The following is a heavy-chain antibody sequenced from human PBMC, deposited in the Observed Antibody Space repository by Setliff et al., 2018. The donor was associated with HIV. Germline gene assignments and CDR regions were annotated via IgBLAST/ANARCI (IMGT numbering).Heavy chain of an antibody. D-gene: IGHD3-3*01. CDR3: ARDDGGYDYAEAFDV. CDR2: INAGYGNT. Sequence: ASVKVSCKTSGYAFTSHFLQWVRQAPGQSLEWMGWINAGYGNTKYSQEFQGRVSLTIDTSASTAYMELRSLRSDDTAVYYCARDDGGYDYAEAFDVWGQGTMVTVSS. J-gene: IGHJ3*01. V-gene: IGHV1-3*01. CDR1: GYAFTSHF.